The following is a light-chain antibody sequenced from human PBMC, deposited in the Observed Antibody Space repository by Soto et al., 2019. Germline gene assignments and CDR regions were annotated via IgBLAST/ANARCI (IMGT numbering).Light chain of an antibody. V-gene: IGKV3-11*01. CDR2: DAS. CDR3: DQRSNWPLT. CDR1: QSVSSY. Sequence: EIVLTQSPATLSLSPGESATLSCRASQSVSSYLAWYQQKPGQAPRLLIYDASNRATGIPARFSGSGSGTDYTLTITRIESEDVAVYCCDQRSNWPLTVCQGT. J-gene: IGKJ5*01.